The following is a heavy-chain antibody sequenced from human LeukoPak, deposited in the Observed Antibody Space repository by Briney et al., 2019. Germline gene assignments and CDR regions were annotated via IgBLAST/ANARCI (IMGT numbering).Heavy chain of an antibody. V-gene: IGHV5-51*01. CDR2: IYPGDSDT. D-gene: IGHD3-10*01. CDR3: ARQRFTMRAYAGNWFDP. J-gene: IGHJ5*02. CDR1: GYSFTSYW. Sequence: GASVKISCKGSGYSFTSYWIGWVRQMPGKGLEWMGIIYPGDSDTRYSPSFQGRVTISADKSVSTAYLQWSSLKASDTAMYYCARQRFTMRAYAGNWFDPWGQGTLVTVSS.